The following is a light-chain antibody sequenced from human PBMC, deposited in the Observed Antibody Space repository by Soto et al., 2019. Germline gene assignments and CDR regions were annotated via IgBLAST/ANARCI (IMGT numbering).Light chain of an antibody. V-gene: IGKV3D-7*01. Sequence: PGERVTLSCRASQRVSSSYLTWYQQKPGQAPRLLIYGASTRATSIPARFSGSGSGTDFTLTISSLQPEDFAVYYCQQHSHWPPWTFGQGTRVEIQ. J-gene: IGKJ1*01. CDR1: QRVSSSY. CDR3: QQHSHWPPWT. CDR2: GAS.